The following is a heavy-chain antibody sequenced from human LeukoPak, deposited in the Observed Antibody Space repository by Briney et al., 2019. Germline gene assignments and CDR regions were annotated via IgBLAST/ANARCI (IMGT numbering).Heavy chain of an antibody. Sequence: GGSLRLSCAVSGFTFSTYGMHWVRQAPGKGLEWVAVISYDGSNKYYADSVKGRFTIPRDNSKNTLYLQMNSLRAEDTAVYYCARDSCGGDCYLFDYWGQGTLVTVSS. CDR2: ISYDGSNK. D-gene: IGHD2-21*02. J-gene: IGHJ4*02. V-gene: IGHV3-30*03. CDR3: ARDSCGGDCYLFDY. CDR1: GFTFSTYG.